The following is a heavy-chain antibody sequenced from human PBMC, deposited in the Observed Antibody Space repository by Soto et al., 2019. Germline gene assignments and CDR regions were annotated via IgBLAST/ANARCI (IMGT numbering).Heavy chain of an antibody. Sequence: ASVKVSCKASGYTFTSYGLSWVRQAPGQGLEWMGWINPYNGNTKDTQKLQGRVTMTTDTSTSTAYMELRSLRSDDTAVYYCAIKYCDSTGCFLPSYRAQGAFVPVSS. CDR1: GYTFTSYG. V-gene: IGHV1-18*01. J-gene: IGHJ1*01. CDR3: AIKYCDSTGCFLPSY. D-gene: IGHD2-2*01. CDR2: INPYNGNT.